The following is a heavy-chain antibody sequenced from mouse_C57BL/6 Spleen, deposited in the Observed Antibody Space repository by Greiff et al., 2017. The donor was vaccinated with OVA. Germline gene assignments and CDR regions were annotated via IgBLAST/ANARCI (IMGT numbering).Heavy chain of an antibody. V-gene: IGHV1-55*01. D-gene: IGHD1-1*01. CDR1: GYTFTSYW. CDR3: ARETTVPYCDY. J-gene: IGHJ2*01. CDR2: IYPGSGST. Sequence: QVHVKQPGAELVKPGASVKMSCKASGYTFTSYWITWVKQRPGQGLEWIGDIYPGSGSTNYNEKFKSKATLTVDTSSSTAYMQLSSLTSEDSAVYYCARETTVPYCDYWGQGTTLTVSS.